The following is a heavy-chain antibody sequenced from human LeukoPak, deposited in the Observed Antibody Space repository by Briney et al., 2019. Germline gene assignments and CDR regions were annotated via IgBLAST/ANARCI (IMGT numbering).Heavy chain of an antibody. V-gene: IGHV3-53*01. CDR1: GFTFSSYA. J-gene: IGHJ4*02. Sequence: PGGSLRLSCAASGFTFSSYAMGWVRQAPGKGLEWVSVIYSGGSTYYADSVKGRFIISRDNSKNTLYLQMNSLRAEDTAVYYCARDSSDYGGKGVDYWGQGTLVTVSS. CDR3: ARDSSDYGGKGVDY. CDR2: IYSGGST. D-gene: IGHD4-23*01.